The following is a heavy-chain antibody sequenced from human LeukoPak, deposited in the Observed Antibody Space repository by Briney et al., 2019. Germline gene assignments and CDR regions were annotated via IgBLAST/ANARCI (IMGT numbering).Heavy chain of an antibody. CDR1: GFTFSSYG. V-gene: IGHV3-30*03. J-gene: IGHJ4*02. D-gene: IGHD6-13*01. Sequence: GGPLRLACAASGFTFSSYGMDWVRQAPGKGLEWVAVISYDGSNEYYADSVKGRFTISRDNSKNTLYLQMNSLRAEDAAMYYCARSLAGSSWYPVDYWGQGTLVTVSS. CDR3: ARSLAGSSWYPVDY. CDR2: ISYDGSNE.